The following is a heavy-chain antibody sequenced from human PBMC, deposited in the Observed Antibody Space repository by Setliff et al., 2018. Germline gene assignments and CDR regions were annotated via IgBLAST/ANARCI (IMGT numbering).Heavy chain of an antibody. J-gene: IGHJ4*02. Sequence: PGGSLRLSCTASKFSFSSYYMAWIRQTPGKELEWLSYISTTGDTISYADSVKGRFTVSRDNAANSVSLRMSSLSPEDTAVYFCARDVLSYAAYHWLNFWGPGALVTVSS. V-gene: IGHV3-11*01. CDR2: ISTTGDTI. D-gene: IGHD2-8*01. CDR1: KFSFSSYY. CDR3: ARDVLSYAAYHWLNF.